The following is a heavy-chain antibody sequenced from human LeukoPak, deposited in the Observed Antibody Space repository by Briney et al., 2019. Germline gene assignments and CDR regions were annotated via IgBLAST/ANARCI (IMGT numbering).Heavy chain of an antibody. CDR1: GYSFTSHY. D-gene: IGHD3-22*01. CDR2: INPSGSST. CDR3: AIWLDYYDSSGYYSQDY. V-gene: IGHV1-46*01. Sequence: ASVKVSCKASGYSFTSHYMHWVRQAPGQGLEWMGLINPSGSSTLYAQKFQGRVTMTRDISTTTDYMELSSLRSEDTAVYYCAIWLDYYDSSGYYSQDYWGQGTLVTVSS. J-gene: IGHJ4*02.